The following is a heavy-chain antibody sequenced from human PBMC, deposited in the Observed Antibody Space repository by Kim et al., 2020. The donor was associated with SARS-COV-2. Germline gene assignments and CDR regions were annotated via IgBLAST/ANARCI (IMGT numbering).Heavy chain of an antibody. V-gene: IGHV3-74*01. J-gene: IGHJ6*02. D-gene: IGHD6-6*01. Sequence: GRFTISRDNAKNTLYLQMNSLRAEDTAVYYCARVDPGGQLIRLYYYGMDVWGQGTTVTVSS. CDR3: ARVDPGGQLIRLYYYGMDV.